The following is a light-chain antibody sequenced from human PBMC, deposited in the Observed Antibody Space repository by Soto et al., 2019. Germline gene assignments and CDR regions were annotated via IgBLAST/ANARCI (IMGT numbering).Light chain of an antibody. Sequence: QPVLTQPPSVSGAPGQRVTISCAGSSSNIGAGYDVHWYRQLPGTAPKVLIYGNSNRPSGVPDRLSASRSGTSASLAITGLQAEDEADYYCQSYDRLSAWVFGGGTKLTVL. CDR2: GNS. CDR1: SSNIGAGYD. V-gene: IGLV1-40*01. CDR3: QSYDRLSAWV. J-gene: IGLJ3*02.